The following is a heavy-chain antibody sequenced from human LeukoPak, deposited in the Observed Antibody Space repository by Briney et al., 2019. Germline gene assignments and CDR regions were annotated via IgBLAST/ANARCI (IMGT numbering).Heavy chain of an antibody. CDR2: INPSGGST. CDR1: GYTCTSYY. Sequence: ASVKVSCKASGYTCTSYYMHWVRQAPGQGLEGMGIINPSGGSTSYAQKFQGRVTMTRDTSTSTVYMELGSLRSEATAVYYCARDGIWSPYCTNGVCYPDYWGQGTLVTVSS. J-gene: IGHJ4*02. D-gene: IGHD2-8*01. V-gene: IGHV1-46*01. CDR3: ARDGIWSPYCTNGVCYPDY.